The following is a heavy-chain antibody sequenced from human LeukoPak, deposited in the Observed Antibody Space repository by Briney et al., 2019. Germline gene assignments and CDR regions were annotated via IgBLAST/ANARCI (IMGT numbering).Heavy chain of an antibody. CDR2: ISSSGSTI. Sequence: PGGSLRLSGAASGFTFSDYYMSWIRQAPGKGLEWVSYISSSGSTIYYADSVKGRFTISRDNAKNSLYLQMNSLRAEDTAVYYCARESVGATTTTFFDYWGQGTLVTVSS. CDR1: GFTFSDYY. V-gene: IGHV3-11*01. CDR3: ARESVGATTTTFFDY. D-gene: IGHD1-26*01. J-gene: IGHJ4*02.